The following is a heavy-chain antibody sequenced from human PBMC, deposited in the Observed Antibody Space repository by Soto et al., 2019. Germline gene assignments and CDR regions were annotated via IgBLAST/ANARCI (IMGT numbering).Heavy chain of an antibody. V-gene: IGHV4-31*03. Sequence: PSETLSLTCTVSGGSISSGGYYWSWIRQHPGKGLEWIGYIYYSGSTYYNPSLKSRVTISVDTSKNQFSLKLSSVTAADTAVYYFSRARNLLTGYYKGGFYYFDFWGQGTLVTVSS. CDR1: GGSISSGGYY. D-gene: IGHD3-9*01. J-gene: IGHJ4*02. CDR3: SRARNLLTGYYKGGFYYFDF. CDR2: IYYSGST.